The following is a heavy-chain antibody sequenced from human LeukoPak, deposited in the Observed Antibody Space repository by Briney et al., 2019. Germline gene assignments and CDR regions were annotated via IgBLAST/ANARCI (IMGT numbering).Heavy chain of an antibody. Sequence: PGGSLRLSCAASGFTFSSYGMHWVRQAPGKGLEWVAVIWYDGSNKYYADSVKGRFTISRDNSKNTLYLQMNSLRAEDTAMYYCARDHYDSSGYPDYWGQGTLVTVSS. J-gene: IGHJ4*02. CDR1: GFTFSSYG. CDR3: ARDHYDSSGYPDY. D-gene: IGHD3-22*01. V-gene: IGHV3-33*01. CDR2: IWYDGSNK.